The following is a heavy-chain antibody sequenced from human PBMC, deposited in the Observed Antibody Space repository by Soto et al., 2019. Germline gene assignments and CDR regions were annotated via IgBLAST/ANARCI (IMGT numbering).Heavy chain of an antibody. D-gene: IGHD2-21*02. CDR3: ATCGGDCYSLV. Sequence: SETLSLTCTVCGGSISSYYWSWIRQPAGKGLEWIGRIYTSRSTSYNPSLKSRVTMSVDTSKNQFSLKLSSVTAADTAVYYCATCGGDCYSLVWDQGTLVTVPS. CDR1: GGSISSYY. V-gene: IGHV4-4*07. J-gene: IGHJ1*01. CDR2: IYTSRST.